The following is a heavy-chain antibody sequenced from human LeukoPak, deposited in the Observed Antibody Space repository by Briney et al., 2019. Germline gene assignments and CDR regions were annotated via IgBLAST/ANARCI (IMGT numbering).Heavy chain of an antibody. J-gene: IGHJ4*02. Sequence: ASVTLSCKSYGYSFTIYNVSWVRTATGQAVEWMRWINVYSGYTNYAQNLLCRVTLTTDTSKTTAYMELRSLRADDSAVYYCAIWGVGHPGFAYWRQGPLVTVSS. CDR2: INVYSGYT. CDR1: GYSFTIYN. CDR3: AIWGVGHPGFAY. D-gene: IGHD3-10*01. V-gene: IGHV1-18*01.